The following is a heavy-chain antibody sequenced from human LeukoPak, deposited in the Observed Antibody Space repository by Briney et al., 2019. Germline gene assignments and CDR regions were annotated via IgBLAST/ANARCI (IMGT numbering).Heavy chain of an antibody. CDR2: ISYDGSNK. V-gene: IGHV3-30-3*01. CDR1: GFTFSSYA. Sequence: GGSLRLSCAASGFTFSSYAMHWVRQAPGKGLEWVAVISYDGSNKYYADSVKGRFTISRDNSKNTLYLQMNSLRAEDTAVYYCARVRHLLIGQRFYYFDYWGQGTLVTVSS. J-gene: IGHJ4*02. D-gene: IGHD3-16*02. CDR3: ARVRHLLIGQRFYYFDY.